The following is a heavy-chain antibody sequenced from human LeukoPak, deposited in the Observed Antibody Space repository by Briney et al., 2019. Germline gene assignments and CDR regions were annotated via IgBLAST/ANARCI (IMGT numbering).Heavy chain of an antibody. CDR3: ARVRSSGWIDY. D-gene: IGHD6-19*01. V-gene: IGHV4-59*01. CDR2: IYYSGST. CDR1: GVSISSYY. Sequence: PSETLSLTCTVSGVSISSYYWSWIRQPPGKGLEWIGYIYYSGSTNYNPSLKSRVTISVDTSKNQFSLKLSSVTAADTAVYYCARVRSSGWIDYWGQGTLVTVSS. J-gene: IGHJ4*02.